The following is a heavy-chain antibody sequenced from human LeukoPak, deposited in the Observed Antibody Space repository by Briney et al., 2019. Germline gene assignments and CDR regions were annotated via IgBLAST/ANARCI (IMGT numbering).Heavy chain of an antibody. Sequence: SETLSLTCAVYGGSFSGYYWSWIRQPPGKGLEWIGEINHSGSTNYNPSPKSRVTISVDTSKNQFSLKLSSVTAADTAVYYCARGLYGGSAFDIWGQGTMVTVSS. V-gene: IGHV4-34*01. CDR2: INHSGST. D-gene: IGHD4-23*01. CDR1: GGSFSGYY. J-gene: IGHJ3*02. CDR3: ARGLYGGSAFDI.